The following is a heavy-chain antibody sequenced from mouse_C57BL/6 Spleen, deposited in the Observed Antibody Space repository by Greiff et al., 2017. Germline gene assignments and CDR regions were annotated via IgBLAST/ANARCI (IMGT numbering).Heavy chain of an antibody. V-gene: IGHV1-74*01. CDR2: IHPSDSDT. CDR3: AIWECCGTPGFAY. Sequence: QVQLQQPGAELVKPGASVKVSCKASGYTFTSYWMHWVKQRPGQGLEWIGRIHPSDSDTNYNQKFKGKATLTVDKSSSTAYMQLSSLTSEDSAVYYCAIWECCGTPGFAYWGQGTLVTVSA. J-gene: IGHJ3*01. CDR1: GYTFTSYW. D-gene: IGHD1-1*02.